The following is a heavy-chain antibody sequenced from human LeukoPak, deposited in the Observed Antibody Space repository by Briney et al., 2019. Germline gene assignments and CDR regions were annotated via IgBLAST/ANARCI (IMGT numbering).Heavy chain of an antibody. CDR1: GFTFSSYE. CDR3: ARTGFLEWSPDDY. V-gene: IGHV3-7*01. D-gene: IGHD3-3*01. CDR2: IKQGGSEK. J-gene: IGHJ4*02. Sequence: GGSLRLSCAASGFTFSSYEMNWVRQSPVKGLEWVASIKQGGSEKHYVDSVKGRFTISRDNAQNSLYLEMNSLRAEDTAVYYCARTGFLEWSPDDYWGQGTLVTVSS.